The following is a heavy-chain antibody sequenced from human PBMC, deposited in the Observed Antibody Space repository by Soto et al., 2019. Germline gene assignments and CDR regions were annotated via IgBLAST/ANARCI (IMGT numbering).Heavy chain of an antibody. D-gene: IGHD2-2*01. CDR1: GGTFSSYA. CDR3: ARAKRAVVPAAIAYNWFDP. V-gene: IGHV1-69*13. Sequence: AASVKVSCKASGGTFSSYAISWVRQAPGQGLEWMGGIIPIFGTANYAQKFQGRVTITADESTSTAYMELSSLRSEGTAVYYCARAKRAVVPAAIAYNWFDPWGQGTLVTVSS. J-gene: IGHJ5*02. CDR2: IIPIFGTA.